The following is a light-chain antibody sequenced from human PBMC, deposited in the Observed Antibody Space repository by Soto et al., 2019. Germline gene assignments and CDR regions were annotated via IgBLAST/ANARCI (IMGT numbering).Light chain of an antibody. Sequence: QSVLTQPASVSGSPGQSITISCTGTSSDIGHYVSWYQQHPGKAPKLMIYHVTYRPSGVSNRYSGSKSGNSASLTISGLQPEDEAHYFCCSYVGSDTYIIFGGGTKLTVL. CDR2: HVT. J-gene: IGLJ2*01. CDR3: CSYVGSDTYII. CDR1: SSDIGHY. V-gene: IGLV2-14*03.